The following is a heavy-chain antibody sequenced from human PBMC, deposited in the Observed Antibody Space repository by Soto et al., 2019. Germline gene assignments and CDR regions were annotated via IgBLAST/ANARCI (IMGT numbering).Heavy chain of an antibody. CDR1: GGTFSSYA. CDR3: AKVRYSSPMGYYYGMDV. J-gene: IGHJ6*02. V-gene: IGHV1-69*13. Sequence: SVKVSCKASGGTFSSYAISWVRQAPGQGLEWMGGIIPIFGTANYAQKFQGRVTITADESTSTSYMEVNNLRSEDTAVYYCAKVRYSSPMGYYYGMDVWGQGTTVTV. D-gene: IGHD6-19*01. CDR2: IIPIFGTA.